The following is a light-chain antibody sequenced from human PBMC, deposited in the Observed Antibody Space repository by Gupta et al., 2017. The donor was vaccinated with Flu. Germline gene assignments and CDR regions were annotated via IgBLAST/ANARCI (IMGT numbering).Light chain of an antibody. CDR3: QQSYSTSPAT. CDR2: AAS. CDR1: QSISSY. J-gene: IGKJ2*01. V-gene: IGKV1-39*01. Sequence: DRVTITCRASQSISSYLNWYQQKPGKAPELLIYAASSLQSGVPSRFSGSGSGTDFTLTINSLQPEDFATYYCQQSYSTSPATFGQGTNLDIK.